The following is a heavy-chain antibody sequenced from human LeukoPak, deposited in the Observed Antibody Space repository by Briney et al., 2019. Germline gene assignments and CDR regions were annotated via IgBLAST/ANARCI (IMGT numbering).Heavy chain of an antibody. V-gene: IGHV3-23*01. Sequence: PGGSLRLSCAGSGFSFSSSAMSWVRQTPGKGLEWVPSITGNGATTYYSDSVKGRFTISRDNSRNTLSLQMSSLRVEDTAVYYCAKERRRVGTEMVRSYYFENWGQGTLVTVSS. CDR3: AKERRRVGTEMVRSYYFEN. D-gene: IGHD5-18*01. CDR2: ITGNGATT. J-gene: IGHJ4*02. CDR1: GFSFSSSA.